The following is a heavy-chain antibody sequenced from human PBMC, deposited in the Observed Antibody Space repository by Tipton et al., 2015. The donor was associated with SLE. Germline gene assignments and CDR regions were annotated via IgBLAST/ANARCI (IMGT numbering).Heavy chain of an antibody. V-gene: IGHV4-39*01. J-gene: IGHJ3*02. Sequence: TLSLTCIVSGGSISSSSYYWGWIRQPPGKGLEWIGSIYYSGSTYYNPSLKSRVTISVDTSKNQFSLKLSSVTAADTAVYYCARVTSGSDAFDIWGQGTMVTVSS. CDR2: IYYSGST. D-gene: IGHD3-10*01. CDR3: ARVTSGSDAFDI. CDR1: GGSISSSSYY.